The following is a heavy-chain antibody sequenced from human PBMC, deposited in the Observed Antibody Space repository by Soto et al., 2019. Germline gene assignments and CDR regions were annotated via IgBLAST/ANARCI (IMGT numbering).Heavy chain of an antibody. CDR2: IYYSGST. V-gene: IGHV4-59*08. D-gene: IGHD6-13*01. J-gene: IGHJ2*01. CDR3: ARLTPRGRRSWYPAWYFDL. CDR1: GGSISSYY. Sequence: QVQLQESGPGLVKPSETLSLTCTVSGGSISSYYWSWIRQPPGKGLEWLGYIYYSGSTNYNPSLESRVTILVDTSTYPFSMKVTSVSAADTAAYCCARLTPRGRRSWYPAWYFDLWGRGTRVTVSS.